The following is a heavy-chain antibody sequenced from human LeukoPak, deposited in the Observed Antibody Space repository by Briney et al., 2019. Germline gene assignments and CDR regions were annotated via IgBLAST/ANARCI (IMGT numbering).Heavy chain of an antibody. V-gene: IGHV4-59*11. CDR1: GGSISSHY. CDR3: ARDPRYYDSSDYYYWYFDL. J-gene: IGHJ2*01. Sequence: SETLSLTCTVSGGSISSHYGSWIRQPPGKGLEWIGYIYYSGSTNYNPSLKSRVTISVDTSKNQFSLKLSSVTAADTAVYYCARDPRYYDSSDYYYWYFDLWGRGTLVTVSS. D-gene: IGHD3-22*01. CDR2: IYYSGST.